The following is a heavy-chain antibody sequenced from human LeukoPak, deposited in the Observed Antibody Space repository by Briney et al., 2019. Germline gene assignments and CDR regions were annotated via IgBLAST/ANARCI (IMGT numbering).Heavy chain of an antibody. D-gene: IGHD3-22*01. Sequence: PGRSLRLSCAASGFTFDDYAMPWVRHAPGKGLEWVSGISWNSGNIAYADSVKGRFTISRDNAKNSLYLQMNSLRAEDTALYYCAKDRFYYDSSDPRGNAFDIWGQGTMVTVSS. CDR2: ISWNSGNI. V-gene: IGHV3-9*01. CDR3: AKDRFYYDSSDPRGNAFDI. J-gene: IGHJ3*02. CDR1: GFTFDDYA.